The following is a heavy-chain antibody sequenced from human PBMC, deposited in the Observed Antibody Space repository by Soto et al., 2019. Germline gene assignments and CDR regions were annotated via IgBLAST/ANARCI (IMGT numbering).Heavy chain of an antibody. CDR3: AGRERETAMENV. Sequence: QVQLVQSGAEVKKPGSSVKVSCKASGGTLLSYTISWVRQAPGQGLEWMGGIIPIFGIANYAQKFQGRVTITADEATGVAYMALSSPRSEDTAVYDCAGRERETAMENVWGQATTVTVAS. CDR2: IIPIFGIA. D-gene: IGHD5-18*01. J-gene: IGHJ6*02. V-gene: IGHV1-69*01. CDR1: GGTLLSYT.